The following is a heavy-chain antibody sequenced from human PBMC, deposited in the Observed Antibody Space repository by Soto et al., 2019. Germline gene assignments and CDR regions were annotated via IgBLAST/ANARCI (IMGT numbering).Heavy chain of an antibody. J-gene: IGHJ6*02. CDR2: INAGNGNT. CDR3: ASNHLGTKPYGMDV. CDR1: GYTFTSYA. Sequence: QVQLVQSGAEEKKPGASVKVSCKASGYTFTSYAMHWVRQAPGQRLEWMGWINAGNGNTKYSQKFQGRVTITRDTSASTAYMKLSSLRSEDTAVYYCASNHLGTKPYGMDVWGQGTTVTVSS. V-gene: IGHV1-3*05. D-gene: IGHD1-7*01.